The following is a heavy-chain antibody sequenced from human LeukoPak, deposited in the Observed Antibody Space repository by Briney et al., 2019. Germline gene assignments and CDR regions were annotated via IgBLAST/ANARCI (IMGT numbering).Heavy chain of an antibody. CDR2: ISYDGSNK. J-gene: IGHJ4*02. D-gene: IGHD3-22*01. CDR1: GFTFSSYG. CDR3: AKDKDSSGYYFDFFDY. V-gene: IGHV3-30*18. Sequence: GGSLRLSCAASGFTFSSYGMLWVRQAPGKGVEWVAVISYDGSNKYYADSVKGRFTISRDNSKNTLYLQMNSLRAEDTAVYYCAKDKDSSGYYFDFFDYWGQGTLVTVSS.